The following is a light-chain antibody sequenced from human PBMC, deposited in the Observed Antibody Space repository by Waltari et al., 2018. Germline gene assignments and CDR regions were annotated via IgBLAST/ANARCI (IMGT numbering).Light chain of an antibody. V-gene: IGKV1-5*03. Sequence: DIQMTQSPSTLSASVGDRVTFTCRAIQSISSCLAWYQVRPGKAPKLLIQKASSLQSGVPSRFSGSESGTTEFTLTISSLQPDDFATYYCQHYSSAPYTFGQGTKLEIK. CDR1: QSISSC. CDR3: QHYSSAPYT. J-gene: IGKJ2*01. CDR2: KAS.